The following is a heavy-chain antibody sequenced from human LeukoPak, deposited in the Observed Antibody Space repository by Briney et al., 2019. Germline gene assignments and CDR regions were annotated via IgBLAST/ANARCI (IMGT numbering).Heavy chain of an antibody. J-gene: IGHJ2*01. CDR2: VYNSGDT. D-gene: IGHD3-16*01. CDR1: GGSTSSDY. CDR3: ARLKLGAYFDL. V-gene: IGHV4-59*08. Sequence: PSETLSLTCTVSGGSTSSDYWSWIRQSPGKGLEWVGYVYNSGDTGKNPSLKSRVTTLLDTSKNQCSLKLTSVSAADTAVYYCARLKLGAYFDLWGRGTLVTVSS.